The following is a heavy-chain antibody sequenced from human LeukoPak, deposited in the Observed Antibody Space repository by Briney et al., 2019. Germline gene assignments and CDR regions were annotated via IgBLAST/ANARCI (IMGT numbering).Heavy chain of an antibody. J-gene: IGHJ6*02. CDR1: GFTFSSYA. CDR2: ISGSGGST. CDR3: AKDQGEGYCSGGSCYSPSYYYGMDV. Sequence: PGGSLRLSCAASGFTFSSYAMSWVRQAPGKGLEWVSAISGSGGSTYYADSVKGRFTISRDNSKNTLYLQMNSLRAEDTAVYYCAKDQGEGYCSGGSCYSPSYYYGMDVWGQGTAVTVSS. D-gene: IGHD2-15*01. V-gene: IGHV3-23*01.